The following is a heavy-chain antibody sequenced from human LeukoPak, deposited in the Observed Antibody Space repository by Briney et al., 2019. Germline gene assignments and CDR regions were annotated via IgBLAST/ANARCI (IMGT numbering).Heavy chain of an antibody. Sequence: GGSLRLSCAASGFIFSDYHMSWIRQASGKGLEWVAYISPGGDAVYFADSVRGRITISRDNAKNSLFLQMSSLTAEDTAVYYCSGGRDITVAGPGGYFDYWGQGSLVTVSS. CDR2: ISPGGDAV. J-gene: IGHJ4*02. CDR3: SGGRDITVAGPGGYFDY. CDR1: GFIFSDYH. V-gene: IGHV3-11*01. D-gene: IGHD6-19*01.